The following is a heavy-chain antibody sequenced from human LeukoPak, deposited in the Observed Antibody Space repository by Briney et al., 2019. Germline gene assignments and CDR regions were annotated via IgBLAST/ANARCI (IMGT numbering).Heavy chain of an antibody. CDR1: GGFLSNYN. CDR2: IYISGST. Sequence: SETLSLTCRVSGGFLSNYNWNWIRQSAGKGLELIGRIYISGSTDYNPSLKSRVTMSVDASKNEFSLRLNSVTAADSAVYYCARTSGRSWFYYYIDVWGKGTTVTVSS. J-gene: IGHJ6*03. V-gene: IGHV4-4*07. D-gene: IGHD2-15*01. CDR3: ARTSGRSWFYYYIDV.